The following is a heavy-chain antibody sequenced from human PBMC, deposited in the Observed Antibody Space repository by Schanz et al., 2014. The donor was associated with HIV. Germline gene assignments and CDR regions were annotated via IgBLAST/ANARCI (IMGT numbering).Heavy chain of an antibody. J-gene: IGHJ6*02. Sequence: QVRLVQSGAEVKKPGGSVKVSCTASGYTFVDHYVHWVRQAPGQGLEWLGWINPKSGDTNFAQKFHGRVTMTRDTSISTAYMELSRLRSDDTAVYYCARAPPREQWLIGYYGMDVWGQGTTVTVSS. D-gene: IGHD6-19*01. CDR1: GYTFVDHY. CDR3: ARAPPREQWLIGYYGMDV. V-gene: IGHV1-2*02. CDR2: INPKSGDT.